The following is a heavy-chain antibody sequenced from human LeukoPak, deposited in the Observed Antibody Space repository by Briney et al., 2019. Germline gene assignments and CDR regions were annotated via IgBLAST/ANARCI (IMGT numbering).Heavy chain of an antibody. CDR2: ICGDGGST. D-gene: IGHD6-19*01. CDR1: GFTFDDYA. V-gene: IGHV3-43*02. J-gene: IGHJ3*02. Sequence: PGGSLRLSCAASGFTFDDYAMHWVRQAPGKGLEWVSLICGDGGSTYYADSVKGRFTISRDKSKNSLYLQMNSLTTEDAALYYCAKAVAGMDGAFDIWGQGTMVTVSS. CDR3: AKAVAGMDGAFDI.